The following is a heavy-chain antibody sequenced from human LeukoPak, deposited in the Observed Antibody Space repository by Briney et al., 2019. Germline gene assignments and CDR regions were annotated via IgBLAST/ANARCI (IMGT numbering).Heavy chain of an antibody. CDR1: GGSISSYY. Sequence: SENLSLTCTVSGGSISSYYWSWIRQPPGKGLEWIGYIYYSGSTNYNPSLKSRVTISVDTSKNQFSLKLSSVTAADTAVYYCARDSSSWYSYFDYWGQGTLVTVSS. CDR2: IYYSGST. CDR3: ARDSSSWYSYFDY. V-gene: IGHV4-59*08. D-gene: IGHD6-13*01. J-gene: IGHJ4*02.